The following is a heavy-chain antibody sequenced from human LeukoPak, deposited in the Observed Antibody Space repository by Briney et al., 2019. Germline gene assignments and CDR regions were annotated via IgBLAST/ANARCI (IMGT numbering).Heavy chain of an antibody. D-gene: IGHD3-9*01. J-gene: IGHJ4*02. V-gene: IGHV3-23*01. CDR3: AKWGDYDVLTGYYDPDY. Sequence: GASLRLTCAASGFTFSNYAMSWVRQAPGPGLEWVSAITGSGGGTYYADSVKGRFTISRDNSKNTLYLQMNSLRADDTAVYYCAKWGDYDVLTGYYDPDYWGQGTLVTVSS. CDR1: GFTFSNYA. CDR2: ITGSGGGT.